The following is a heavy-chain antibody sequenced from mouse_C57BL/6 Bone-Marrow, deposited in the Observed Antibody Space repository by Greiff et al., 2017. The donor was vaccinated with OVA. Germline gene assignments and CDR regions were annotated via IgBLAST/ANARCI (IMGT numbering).Heavy chain of an antibody. CDR1: GYTFTSYW. J-gene: IGHJ2*01. V-gene: IGHV1-74*01. Sequence: VQLQQPGAELVKPGASVKVSCKASGYTFTSYWMHWVKQRPGQGLEWIGRIHPSDGDTNYNQKFKGKATLTVDKSSSTAYMQLSGLTSEDSAVYYCAIYRDFDYWGQGTTLTVSA. CDR3: AIYRDFDY. CDR2: IHPSDGDT.